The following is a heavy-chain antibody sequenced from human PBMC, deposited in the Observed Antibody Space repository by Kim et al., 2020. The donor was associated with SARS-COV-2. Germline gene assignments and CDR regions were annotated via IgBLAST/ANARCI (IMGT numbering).Heavy chain of an antibody. V-gene: IGHV3-33*01. Sequence: NYADSVKGRFTISRDNSKNTLYLQMNSLRAEDTAVYYCARDFRSDSLDYWGQGTLVTVSS. J-gene: IGHJ4*02. CDR3: ARDFRSDSLDY. D-gene: IGHD2-15*01.